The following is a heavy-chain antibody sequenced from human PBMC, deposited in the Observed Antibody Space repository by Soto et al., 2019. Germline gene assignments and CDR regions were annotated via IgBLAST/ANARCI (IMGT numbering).Heavy chain of an antibody. CDR2: IYHSGST. CDR3: ARVRFITAAEPFDY. V-gene: IGHV4-38-2*01. D-gene: IGHD3-10*01. J-gene: IGHJ4*02. CDR1: GYSISSGYY. Sequence: SETLSLTCAVSGYSISSGYYWGWIRQPPGKGLEWIGSIYHSGSTYYNPSLKSRVTISVDTSKNQFSLKLSSVTAADTAVYYCARVRFITAAEPFDYWGQGTLVTVSS.